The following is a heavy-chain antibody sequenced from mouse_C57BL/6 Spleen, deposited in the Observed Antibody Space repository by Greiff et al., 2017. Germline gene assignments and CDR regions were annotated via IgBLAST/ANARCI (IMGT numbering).Heavy chain of an antibody. CDR2: IYPGDGDT. D-gene: IGHD1-1*01. V-gene: IGHV1-82*01. J-gene: IGHJ2*01. CDR1: GYAFSSSW. CDR3: ARTYGSSYPAYFDY. Sequence: VQLQQSGPELVKPGASVKISCKASGYAFSSSWMNWVKQRPGKGLEWIGRIYPGDGDTNYNGKFKGKATLTADKSSGTAYMQLSSLTSEDSAVYVFARTYGSSYPAYFDYWGQGTTLTVSS.